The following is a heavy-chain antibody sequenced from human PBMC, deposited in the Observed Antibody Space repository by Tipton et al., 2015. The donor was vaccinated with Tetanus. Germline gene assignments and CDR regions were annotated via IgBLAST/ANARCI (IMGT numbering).Heavy chain of an antibody. V-gene: IGHV6-1*01. CDR1: GDSVDTNRAA. CDR2: TYYRSKWYN. CDR3: ARELDYAGQFGCSFAF. D-gene: IGHD4-17*01. Sequence: PGLVKPSQTLSLTCVISGDSVDTNRAAWNWIRQSPSRGLEWLGRTYYRSKWYNDYAESLKSRIVINPDTSKNQFSLQLNSVTPEDTAVYYCARELDYAGQFGCSFAFWGQGTLVAVSS. J-gene: IGHJ4*02.